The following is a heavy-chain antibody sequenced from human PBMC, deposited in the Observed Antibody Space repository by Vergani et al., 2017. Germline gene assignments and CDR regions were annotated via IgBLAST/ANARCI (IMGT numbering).Heavy chain of an antibody. Sequence: QVQLQESGPGLVKPSETLSLTCTVSGGSISSYYWSWIRQPPGEGLEWIGYIYYSGSTNYNPALKSRVTISVDTSKNQFSLKLSSVTAADTAVYYCASAHIDHYDSSGYYPRAEYFQHWGQGTLVTVSS. CDR1: GGSISSYY. CDR3: ASAHIDHYDSSGYYPRAEYFQH. CDR2: IYYSGST. J-gene: IGHJ1*01. D-gene: IGHD3-22*01. V-gene: IGHV4-59*01.